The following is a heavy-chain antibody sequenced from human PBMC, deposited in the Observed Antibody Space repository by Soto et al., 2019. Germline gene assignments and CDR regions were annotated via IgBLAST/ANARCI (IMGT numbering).Heavy chain of an antibody. D-gene: IGHD1-1*01. CDR3: ARDGNLGRWIQPLDS. J-gene: IGHJ4*02. V-gene: IGHV4-59*01. CDR1: GSISTYY. Sequence: PSETLSLTCTVGSISTYYWNWIRQPPGKGLEWIGYIYNIGRTNYNPSLKSRVTMSIDTSKNQFSLKLSSVTAADTAVYFCARDGNLGRWIQPLDSWGQGTLVIGSA. CDR2: IYNIGRT.